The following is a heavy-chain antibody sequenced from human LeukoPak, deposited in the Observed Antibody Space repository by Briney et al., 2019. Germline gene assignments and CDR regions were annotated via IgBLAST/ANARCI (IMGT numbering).Heavy chain of an antibody. D-gene: IGHD3-22*01. CDR1: GFTFSSYA. CDR2: ISGSGGST. J-gene: IGHJ4*02. V-gene: IGHV3-23*01. CDR3: AKATHYYDSSGYYTHFDY. Sequence: GSLRLSCAASGFTFSSYAMSWVRQAPGKGLEWVSAISGSGGSTYYADSVKGRFTISRDNSKNTLYLQMNSLRAEDTAVYYCAKATHYYDSSGYYTHFDYWGQGTLVTVSS.